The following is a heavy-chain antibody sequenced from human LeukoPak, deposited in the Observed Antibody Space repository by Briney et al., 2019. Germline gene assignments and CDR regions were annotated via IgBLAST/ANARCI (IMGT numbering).Heavy chain of an antibody. J-gene: IGHJ3*02. Sequence: SETLSLTCAVYGGSFSGYYWSWIRQPPGKGLEWIGEINHSGSTNYNPSLKSRVTISVDTSKNQFSLKLSSVTAADTAVYYCARELGGHSSSSFDIWGQGTMVTVSS. CDR2: INHSGST. D-gene: IGHD6-6*01. CDR1: GGSFSGYY. V-gene: IGHV4-34*01. CDR3: ARELGGHSSSSFDI.